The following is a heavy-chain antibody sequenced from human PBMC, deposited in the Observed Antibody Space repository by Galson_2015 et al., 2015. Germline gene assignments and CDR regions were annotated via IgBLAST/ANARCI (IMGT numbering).Heavy chain of an antibody. CDR3: ARDSSVPPFFDP. J-gene: IGHJ5*02. D-gene: IGHD1-1*01. CDR2: INPSGGSS. Sequence: SVKVSCKASGYTFTSYYMNWVRQAPGQGLEWMGIINPSGGSSTYAQKFQGRVTLTRDASTGTVYMQLSSLRSDDTAVYYCARDSSVPPFFDPWGQGTLVTVSS. CDR1: GYTFTSYY. V-gene: IGHV1-46*01.